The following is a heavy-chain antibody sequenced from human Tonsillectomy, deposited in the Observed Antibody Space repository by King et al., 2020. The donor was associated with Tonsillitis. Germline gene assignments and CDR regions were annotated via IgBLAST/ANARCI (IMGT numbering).Heavy chain of an antibody. CDR3: ARDRGLYSRGYAFDI. J-gene: IGHJ3*02. CDR1: GYTFTGYG. Sequence: QLVQSGAEVKKPGASVKVSCKASGYTFTGYGITWGRQAPGQGLEWMGWISAYNGNTNYEQKLQGRDTMTTDTSTSTAYMELRRLRSDDTAVYYCARDRGLYSRGYAFDIWGQGTMVTVSS. CDR2: ISAYNGNT. D-gene: IGHD3-22*01. V-gene: IGHV1-18*01.